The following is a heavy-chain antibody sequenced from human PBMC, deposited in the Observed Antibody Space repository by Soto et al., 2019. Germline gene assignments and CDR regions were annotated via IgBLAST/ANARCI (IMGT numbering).Heavy chain of an antibody. CDR3: ARGGGYGTRYNYFDY. CDR2: IKQDGSEK. Sequence: EVQLVESGGGLVQPGGSLRLSCAASGFTFSNYWMSWVRQAPGKGLEWVANIKQDGSEKYYVDSVKGRFTISRDNAKNSLYRQMNSLRAEDTAVYYCARGGGYGTRYNYFDYWGQGTLDTVSS. D-gene: IGHD5-12*01. J-gene: IGHJ4*02. CDR1: GFTFSNYW. V-gene: IGHV3-7*05.